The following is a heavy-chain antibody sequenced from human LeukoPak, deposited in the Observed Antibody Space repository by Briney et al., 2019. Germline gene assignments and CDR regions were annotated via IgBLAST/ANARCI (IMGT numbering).Heavy chain of an antibody. D-gene: IGHD3-10*01. V-gene: IGHV3-23*01. CDR3: ATAIWFGDHNLDY. CDR1: GFTFSTYW. J-gene: IGHJ4*02. CDR2: ISGSGGST. Sequence: GGSLRLSCSASGFTFSTYWMSWVRQAPGKGLEWVSAISGSGGSTYYADSVKGRFTISRDNSKNTLYLQMNSLRAEDTAVYYCATAIWFGDHNLDYWGQGTLVSVSS.